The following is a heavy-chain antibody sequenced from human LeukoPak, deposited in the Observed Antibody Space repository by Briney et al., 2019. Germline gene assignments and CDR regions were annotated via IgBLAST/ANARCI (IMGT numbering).Heavy chain of an antibody. D-gene: IGHD3-16*02. J-gene: IGHJ3*02. V-gene: IGHV3-30-3*01. CDR2: ISYDGSNK. CDR1: GFTFSSYA. CDR3: ARDPAVTDDAFDI. Sequence: PGRSLRLSRAASGFTFSSYAMHWVRQAPGKGLEWVAVISYDGSNKYYADSVKGRFTISRDNSKNTLYLQMNSLRAEDTAVYYCARDPAVTDDAFDIWGQGTMVTVSS.